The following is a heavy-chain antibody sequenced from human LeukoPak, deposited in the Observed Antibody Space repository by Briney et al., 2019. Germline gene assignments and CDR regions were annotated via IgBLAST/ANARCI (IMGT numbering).Heavy chain of an antibody. CDR3: ATELYYDILTGYVDDY. Sequence: PSQTLSLTCTLSGASISSGSDDCSWIRQPAGKGRECIGRIYTRGTTNYNPSLKSRFTISLDTSKNQFSLKLSSVTAADTAVYYCATELYYDILTGYVDDYWGQGTLVTVSS. D-gene: IGHD3-9*01. CDR1: GASISSGSDD. J-gene: IGHJ4*02. CDR2: IYTRGTT. V-gene: IGHV4-61*02.